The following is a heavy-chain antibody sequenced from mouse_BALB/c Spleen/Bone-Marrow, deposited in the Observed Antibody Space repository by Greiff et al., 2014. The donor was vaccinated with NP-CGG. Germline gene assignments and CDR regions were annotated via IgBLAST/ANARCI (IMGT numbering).Heavy chain of an antibody. D-gene: IGHD1-2*01. V-gene: IGHV1S81*02. CDR1: GYTFTSHY. CDR2: INPNNGGT. Sequence: VQLQQSGAELVKPGTSVKLSCKASGYTFTSHYIYWVKQKPGQGLKWIGEINPNNGGTNFNEKFKSKATLTVDKSSSTAYMQLSSLTSEDSAVYSCTRLSFLRGYFDYWGQGTTLTVSS. CDR3: TRLSFLRGYFDY. J-gene: IGHJ2*01.